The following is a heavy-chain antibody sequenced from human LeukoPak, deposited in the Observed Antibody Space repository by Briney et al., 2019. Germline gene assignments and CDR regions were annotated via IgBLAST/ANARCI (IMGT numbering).Heavy chain of an antibody. CDR2: INHSGST. D-gene: IGHD6-13*01. J-gene: IGHJ4*02. CDR1: GGSFSGYY. CDR3: ARARYSSSWACDY. V-gene: IGHV4-34*01. Sequence: TSSETLSLTCAVYGGSFSGYYWSWIRQPPGKGLEWIGEINHSGSTNYNPSLKSRVTISVDTSKNQFSLKLSSVTAADTAVSYCARARYSSSWACDYWGQGTLVTVSS.